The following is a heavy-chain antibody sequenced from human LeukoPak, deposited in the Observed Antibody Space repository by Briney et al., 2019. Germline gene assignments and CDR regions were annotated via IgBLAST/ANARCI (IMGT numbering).Heavy chain of an antibody. CDR1: GIIFSDAW. Sequence: GGSLRLSCAVSGIIFSDAWMSWVRQAPGKGLEWVSAISGSGDSTYYGDSVKGRFTISRDNSKNTLYLQMNSLRAEDTAVYYCAKTRPLDSSSWSHGDYWGQGTLVTVSS. CDR3: AKTRPLDSSSWSHGDY. D-gene: IGHD6-13*01. CDR2: ISGSGDST. V-gene: IGHV3-23*01. J-gene: IGHJ4*02.